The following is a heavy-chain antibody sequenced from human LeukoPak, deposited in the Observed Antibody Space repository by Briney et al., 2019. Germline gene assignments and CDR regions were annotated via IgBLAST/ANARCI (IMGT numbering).Heavy chain of an antibody. CDR1: GFIFSSYG. J-gene: IGHJ6*03. CDR2: IRYDGSNK. V-gene: IGHV3-30*02. CDR3: PKVYSNYVTYSYMDV. Sequence: GGSLRLSCVASGFIFSSYGMHWVRQAPGKGLEWVAFIRYDGSNKDYADSVKGRFTISRDNPKNTLYLQMNRLRAEDTAVYYCPKVYSNYVTYSYMDVWGKGTTVTVSS. D-gene: IGHD4-11*01.